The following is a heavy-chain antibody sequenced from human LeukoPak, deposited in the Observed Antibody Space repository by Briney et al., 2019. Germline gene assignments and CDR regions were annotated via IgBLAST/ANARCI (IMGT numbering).Heavy chain of an antibody. Sequence: SETLSLTFTVSGGSISGYYWSWIRQPPGKGLEWIGYIFSSGSTNYNPSLKSRVTISEDTSVNQFSLKLSSVTAADTAVYYCARHYYDRSDAYSFDYWGQGTLVTVSS. V-gene: IGHV4-59*08. J-gene: IGHJ4*02. CDR1: GGSISGYY. D-gene: IGHD3-22*01. CDR3: ARHYYDRSDAYSFDY. CDR2: IFSSGST.